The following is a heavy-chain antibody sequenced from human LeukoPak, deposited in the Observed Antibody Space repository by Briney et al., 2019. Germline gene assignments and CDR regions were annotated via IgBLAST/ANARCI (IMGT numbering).Heavy chain of an antibody. J-gene: IGHJ4*02. CDR1: GFTFSSHA. V-gene: IGHV3-23*01. Sequence: GGSLRLSCAASGFTFSSHAMSWVRQAPGKGLEWVSAISNNGGYTYYADSVQGRFTISRDNSKSTLCLQMNSLRAEDTAVYYCAKQLGYCSDGSCYFPYWGQGTLVTVSS. CDR2: ISNNGGYT. D-gene: IGHD2-15*01. CDR3: AKQLGYCSDGSCYFPY.